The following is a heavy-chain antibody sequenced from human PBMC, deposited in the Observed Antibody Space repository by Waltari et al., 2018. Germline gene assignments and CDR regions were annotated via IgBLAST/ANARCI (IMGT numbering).Heavy chain of an antibody. V-gene: IGHV1-2*02. CDR2: INPNCGGT. CDR3: ARGYSNYYYYDYMDV. D-gene: IGHD4-4*01. Sequence: QVQLVQSGAEVKKPGASVKVSCKDSGYTFTGYYMHWVRQAPGQGLEWMGWINPNCGGTNYAQKFQVRVSMTRYSSSCTAYMELSRLRSDDTTVYDCARGYSNYYYYDYMDVWGKGTTVTISS. J-gene: IGHJ6*03. CDR1: GYTFTGYY.